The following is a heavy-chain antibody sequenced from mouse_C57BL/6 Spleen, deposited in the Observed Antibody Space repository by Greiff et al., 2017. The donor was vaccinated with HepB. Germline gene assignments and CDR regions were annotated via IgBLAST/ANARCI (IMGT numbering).Heavy chain of an antibody. J-gene: IGHJ2*01. D-gene: IGHD2-5*01. V-gene: IGHV5-6*01. CDR3: ARHSNYEYYFDY. CDR1: GFTFSSYG. CDR2: ISSGGSYT. Sequence: VQLQQSGGDLVKPGGSLKLSCAASGFTFSSYGMSWVRQTPDKRLEWVATISSGGSYTYYPDSVKGRFTISRDNAKNTLYLQMSSLKSEDTAMYYCARHSNYEYYFDYWGQGTTLTVSS.